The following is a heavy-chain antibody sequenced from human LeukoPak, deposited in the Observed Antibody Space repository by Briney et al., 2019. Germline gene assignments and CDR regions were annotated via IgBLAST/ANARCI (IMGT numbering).Heavy chain of an antibody. CDR3: ARDLRHYCSGGSCAASWFDP. CDR1: GFTFSSYS. Sequence: GGSLRLSCAASGFTFSSYSMNWVRQAPGKGLEWVSSISSSSSYIYYADSVKGRFTISRDNAKNSLYLQMNSLRAEDTAVYYCARDLRHYCSGGSCAASWFDPWGQGTLVAVSS. V-gene: IGHV3-21*01. J-gene: IGHJ5*02. D-gene: IGHD2-15*01. CDR2: ISSSSSYI.